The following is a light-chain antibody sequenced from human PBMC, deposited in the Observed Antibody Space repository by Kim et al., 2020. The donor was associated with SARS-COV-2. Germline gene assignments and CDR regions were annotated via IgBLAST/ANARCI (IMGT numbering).Light chain of an antibody. CDR3: QHYHSPPYT. CDR1: QSVIHSFNNKNY. J-gene: IGKJ2*01. V-gene: IGKV4-1*01. Sequence: RATISCQSSQSVIHSFNNKNYLAWYQQKPGQSPKLLIYWASTRESGVPDRFSGSGSGTDFTLTISSLQAEDVAVYYCQHYHSPPYTFGQGTKLEIK. CDR2: WAS.